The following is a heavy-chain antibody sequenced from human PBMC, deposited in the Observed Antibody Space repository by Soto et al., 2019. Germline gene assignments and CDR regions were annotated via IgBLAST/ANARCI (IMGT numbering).Heavy chain of an antibody. Sequence: SETLSLTCAVYGGSFSGYYWGWIRQPPGKGLEWIGSIYYSGITHYNPSLKSRVTISVDTSKNQFSLKLSSVTAADTAVYYCARGSYCSSTSCYGYYYYYMDVWGKGTTVTVSS. CDR1: GGSFSGYY. CDR2: IYYSGIT. CDR3: ARGSYCSSTSCYGYYYYYMDV. V-gene: IGHV4-34*01. J-gene: IGHJ6*03. D-gene: IGHD2-2*01.